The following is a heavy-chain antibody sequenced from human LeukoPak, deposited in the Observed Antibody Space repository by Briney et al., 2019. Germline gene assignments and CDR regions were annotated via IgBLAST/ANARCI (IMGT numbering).Heavy chain of an antibody. CDR3: ARSQRASAWYIDEY. D-gene: IGHD6-19*01. J-gene: IGHJ4*02. V-gene: IGHV3-21*01. CDR2: ISTSSSYI. Sequence: GGSLRLSCAASGFTFSSYSMNWVRQAPGKGLEWVSSISTSSSYIYYADSVRGRFTISRDNAKNSLTLQMNSLRVEDAAVYYCARSQRASAWYIDEYWGQGTVVTVSS. CDR1: GFTFSSYS.